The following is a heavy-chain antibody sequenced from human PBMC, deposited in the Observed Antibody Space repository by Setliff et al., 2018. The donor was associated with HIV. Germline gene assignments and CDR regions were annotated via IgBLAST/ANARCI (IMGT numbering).Heavy chain of an antibody. CDR3: ARGVRDNSGWSSYYFDY. J-gene: IGHJ4*02. CDR1: GGSFSGYY. CDR2: VTLSGRT. D-gene: IGHD6-19*01. Sequence: SETLSLTCAVYGGSFSGYYWSWIRQPPGKGLEWIGEVTLSGRTNYNPSLESRVTTSVDTSKKQFSLRLTSVTAADTAVYYCARGVRDNSGWSSYYFDYWGQGTLVTVSS. V-gene: IGHV4-34*01.